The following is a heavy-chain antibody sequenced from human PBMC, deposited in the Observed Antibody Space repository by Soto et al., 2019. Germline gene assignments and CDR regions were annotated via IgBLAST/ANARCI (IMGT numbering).Heavy chain of an antibody. V-gene: IGHV4-39*07. D-gene: IGHD1-26*01. CDR1: GGSVSSSTYY. Sequence: SETLSLTCTVSGGSVSSSTYYWGWIRQPPGKGLEWIGSIYYSGSTYYNPSLKSRVTMSVDTSKNQFSLKLSSVTAVDTAVYYCARMGIVGATTLDYWGQGTQVTVSS. CDR2: IYYSGST. J-gene: IGHJ4*02. CDR3: ARMGIVGATTLDY.